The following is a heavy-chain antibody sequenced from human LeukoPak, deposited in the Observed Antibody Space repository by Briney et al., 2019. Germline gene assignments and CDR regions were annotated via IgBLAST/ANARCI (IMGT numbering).Heavy chain of an antibody. CDR1: GYTFTIYG. V-gene: IGHV1-18*01. J-gene: IGHJ6*03. Sequence: GASVKVSCKASGYTFTIYGISWVRQAPGQGLEWMGWISAYNGNTNYAQKLQGRVTMTTDTSTSTAYMELRSLRSDDTAVDYCARYGGFWSGYLYYYYYYMDVWGKGTTVTVSS. CDR2: ISAYNGNT. D-gene: IGHD3-3*01. CDR3: ARYGGFWSGYLYYYYYYMDV.